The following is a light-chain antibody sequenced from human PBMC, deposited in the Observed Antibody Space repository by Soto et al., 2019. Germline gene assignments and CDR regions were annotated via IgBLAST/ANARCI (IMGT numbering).Light chain of an antibody. V-gene: IGLV1-47*01. CDR3: ASWDDSLSGFVV. Sequence: QSVLTQPPSASGTPGQSVTISCSGSSSNIGSNYVSWYQHLPGTPPKLLIYRTNQRPSGVSGRFSGSKSGTSASLAISGLRSEDEADYYCASWDDSLSGFVVFGGGTQLTVL. CDR2: RTN. CDR1: SSNIGSNY. J-gene: IGLJ2*01.